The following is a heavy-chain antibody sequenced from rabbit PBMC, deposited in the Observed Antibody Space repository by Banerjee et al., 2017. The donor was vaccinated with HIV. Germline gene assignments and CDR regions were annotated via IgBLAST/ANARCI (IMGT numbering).Heavy chain of an antibody. CDR2: IYTSSGST. Sequence: QQLVESGGGLVKPGASLTLTCTASGFSFSSYYYMCWVRQAPGKGLEWIGCIYTSSGSTYYASWAKGRVTISKTSSTTVTLQMTSLTAADTATYFCAKSDDDYASSLDFWGPGTLVTVS. V-gene: IGHV1S40*01. D-gene: IGHD2-1*01. CDR3: AKSDDDYASSLDF. J-gene: IGHJ6*01. CDR1: GFSFSSYYY.